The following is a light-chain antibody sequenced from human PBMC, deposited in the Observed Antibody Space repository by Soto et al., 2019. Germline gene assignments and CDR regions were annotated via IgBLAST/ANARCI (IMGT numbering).Light chain of an antibody. V-gene: IGKV2-30*01. CDR3: MQGTPWTQT. CDR2: RVS. J-gene: IGKJ2*01. Sequence: DVVMTQSPLSLPVTVGQSASISCRSSQSLVNSDGTTYLSWLQQRPGHSPRRLVYRVSNRDHRVPDRFSSSGSGSDFTLKISRVEAEDVGVYYCMQGTPWTQTFGQGTKLEI. CDR1: QSLVNSDGTTY.